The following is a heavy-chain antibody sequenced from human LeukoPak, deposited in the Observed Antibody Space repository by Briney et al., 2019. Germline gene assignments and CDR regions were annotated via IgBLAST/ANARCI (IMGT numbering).Heavy chain of an antibody. CDR2: IYYSEST. Sequence: PSETLSLTCTVSGGSISSRSYYWGWIRQAPGKGLEWIGSIYYSESTYYNPPLKSRVTISLDMSKNQFSLKLTSVTAADTAVYYCARGQNPTYGDYAPFIYYGMDVWGQGTTVTVSS. J-gene: IGHJ6*02. CDR1: GGSISSRSYY. CDR3: ARGQNPTYGDYAPFIYYGMDV. D-gene: IGHD4-17*01. V-gene: IGHV4-39*07.